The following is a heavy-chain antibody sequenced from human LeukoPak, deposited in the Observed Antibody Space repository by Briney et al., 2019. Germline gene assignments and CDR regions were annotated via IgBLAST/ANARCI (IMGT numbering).Heavy chain of an antibody. D-gene: IGHD6-13*01. Sequence: GASVKVSCKASGYTFTGYYMHWARQAPGQGLEWMGWINPNSGGTNYAQKFQGRVTMTRDTSISTAYMELSRLRSDDTAVYYCARDLRIAAAGNNWFDPWGQGTLVTVSS. CDR1: GYTFTGYY. CDR3: ARDLRIAAAGNNWFDP. V-gene: IGHV1-2*02. J-gene: IGHJ5*02. CDR2: INPNSGGT.